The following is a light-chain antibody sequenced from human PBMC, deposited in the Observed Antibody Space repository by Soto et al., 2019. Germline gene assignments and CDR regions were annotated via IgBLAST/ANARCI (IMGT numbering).Light chain of an antibody. CDR3: CAYVGARTYV. CDR2: EGS. V-gene: IGLV2-23*01. Sequence: QSVLTQLASVSGSLGQSITISCTGPISDVGRFNVVSWFQQHPGQVPKLIIYEGSRRPSGVSSRFSGSKSGNTASLTISGLQAEDEADYYCCAYVGARTYVFGTGTKVTVL. J-gene: IGLJ1*01. CDR1: ISDVGRFNV.